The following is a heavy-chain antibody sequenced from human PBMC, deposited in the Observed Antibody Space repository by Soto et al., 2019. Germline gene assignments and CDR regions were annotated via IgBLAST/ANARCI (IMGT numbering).Heavy chain of an antibody. CDR2: ISGSGGST. V-gene: IGHV3-23*01. J-gene: IGHJ4*02. D-gene: IGHD3-22*01. CDR3: AKDPDPSMIVVVIHYFDY. Sequence: GGSLRLSCAASGFTFSSYAMSWVRQAPGKGLEWVSAISGSGGSTYYADSVKGRFTISRDNSKNTLYLQMNSLRAEDTAVYYCAKDPDPSMIVVVIHYFDYWGQGTLVTVSS. CDR1: GFTFSSYA.